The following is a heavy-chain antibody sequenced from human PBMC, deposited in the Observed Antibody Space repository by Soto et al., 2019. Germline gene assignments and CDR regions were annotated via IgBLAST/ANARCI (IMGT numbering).Heavy chain of an antibody. CDR1: EFTFSSYG. Sequence: PGLSLRLPCAASEFTFSSYGMHWVRHAPGKGLVWVSRIKSDGSSTSYADSVKGRFTISRDNAKNTLDLQMNSLRAEDTAVYYCTRGQWELLPGDYWGQGTLVTVSS. CDR3: TRGQWELLPGDY. V-gene: IGHV3-74*01. D-gene: IGHD1-26*01. CDR2: IKSDGSST. J-gene: IGHJ4*02.